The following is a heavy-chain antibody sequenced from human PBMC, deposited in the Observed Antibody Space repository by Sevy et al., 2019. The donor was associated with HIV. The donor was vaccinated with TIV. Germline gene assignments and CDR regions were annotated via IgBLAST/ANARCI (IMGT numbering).Heavy chain of an antibody. Sequence: GGSLRLSCAASAFTVSRNYMSWVRQAPGKGLEWVSVIYSGGSTYYADSVKGRFTISRDNSKNTLYLQMNSLRAEDTAVYYCARERIVGATWGGFDYWGQGTLVTVSS. D-gene: IGHD1-26*01. J-gene: IGHJ4*02. CDR1: AFTVSRNY. CDR2: IYSGGST. CDR3: ARERIVGATWGGFDY. V-gene: IGHV3-53*01.